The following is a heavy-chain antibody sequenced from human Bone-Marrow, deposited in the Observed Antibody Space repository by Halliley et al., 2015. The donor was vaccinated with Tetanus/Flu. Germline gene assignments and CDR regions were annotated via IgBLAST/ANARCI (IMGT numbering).Heavy chain of an antibody. J-gene: IGHJ4*02. CDR2: ISSRSTYI. Sequence: GWVSSISSRSTYIFQPDSLKGRFTISRDAARNSLYLQMNSLPAEDTAVYFCSRSEVSTTGDYWGRGTLITVSS. D-gene: IGHD1-7*01. V-gene: IGHV3-21*01. CDR3: SRSEVSTTGDY.